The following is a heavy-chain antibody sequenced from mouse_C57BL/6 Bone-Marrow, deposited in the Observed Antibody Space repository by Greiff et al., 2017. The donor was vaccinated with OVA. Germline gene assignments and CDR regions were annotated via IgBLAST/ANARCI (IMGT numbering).Heavy chain of an antibody. Sequence: EVQVVESGGGLVQPGGSMKLSCAASGLTFSDAWMDWVRQSPEKGLEWVADIRNKANNHATYYAESVKGRFTISRDDSKSSVYLQMNSLRAEDTGIYYCTRTAMDYWGQGTSVTVSS. V-gene: IGHV6-6*01. J-gene: IGHJ4*01. CDR1: GLTFSDAW. CDR3: TRTAMDY. CDR2: IRNKANNHAT.